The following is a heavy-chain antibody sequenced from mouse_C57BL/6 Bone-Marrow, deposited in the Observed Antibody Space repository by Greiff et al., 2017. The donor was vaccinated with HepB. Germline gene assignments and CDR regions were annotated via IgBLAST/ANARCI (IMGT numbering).Heavy chain of an antibody. Sequence: EVQLQQSGTVLARPGASVKMSCKTSGYTFTSYWMHWVKQRPGQGLEWIGAIYPGNSDTSYNQKFKGKAKLTAVTSASTAYMELSSLTNEDSAVYYCTRDDGYWGFAYWGQGTLVTVSA. D-gene: IGHD2-3*01. CDR2: IYPGNSDT. J-gene: IGHJ3*01. V-gene: IGHV1-5*01. CDR1: GYTFTSYW. CDR3: TRDDGYWGFAY.